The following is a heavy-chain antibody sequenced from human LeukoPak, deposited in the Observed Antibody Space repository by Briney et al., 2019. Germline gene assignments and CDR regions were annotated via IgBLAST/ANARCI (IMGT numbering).Heavy chain of an antibody. CDR3: ARGGIQLWFNAHWFDP. V-gene: IGHV4-30-2*01. J-gene: IGHJ5*02. D-gene: IGHD5-18*01. CDR1: GGSISSGGYY. Sequence: SQTLSLTCTVSGGSISSGGYYWSWIRQPPGKGLEWIGYIYHSGSTYYNPSLKSRVTISVDRSKNQFSLKLSSVTAADTAVYYCARGGIQLWFNAHWFDPWGQGTLVTVSS. CDR2: IYHSGST.